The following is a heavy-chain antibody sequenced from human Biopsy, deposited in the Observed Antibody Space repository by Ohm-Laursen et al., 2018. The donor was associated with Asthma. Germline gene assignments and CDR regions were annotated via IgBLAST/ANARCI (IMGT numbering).Heavy chain of an antibody. Sequence: TLSLTCTVSGGSINSSTWWSWVRQPPGKGLEWIGEFFHTGSTNYSPSLKSRVTISVDKSKNQFSLNLCAVTAADAAVYYCARAQDYYDSRGYYRSFDYWGQGTLVTVSS. V-gene: IGHV4-4*02. J-gene: IGHJ4*02. CDR2: FFHTGST. CDR1: GGSINSSTW. CDR3: ARAQDYYDSRGYYRSFDY. D-gene: IGHD3-22*01.